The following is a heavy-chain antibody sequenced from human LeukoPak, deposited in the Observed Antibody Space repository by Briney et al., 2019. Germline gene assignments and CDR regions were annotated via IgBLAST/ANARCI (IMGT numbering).Heavy chain of an antibody. CDR2: IYYSGST. V-gene: IGHV4-39*01. CDR1: GFTFSNYG. J-gene: IGHJ3*02. D-gene: IGHD4-17*01. CDR3: ARRNRVTIDAFDI. Sequence: PGGSLRLSCAASGFTFSNYGMHWVRQAPGKGLEWIGSIYYSGSTYYNPSLKSRVTISVDTSKNQFSLKLSSVTAADTAVYYCARRNRVTIDAFDIWGQGTMVTVSS.